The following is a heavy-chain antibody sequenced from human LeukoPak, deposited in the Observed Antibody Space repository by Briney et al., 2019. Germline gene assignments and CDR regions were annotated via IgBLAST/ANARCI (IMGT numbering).Heavy chain of an antibody. CDR1: GGTFNSHV. CDR3: ARGYYYGSESYWHTKWFDP. Sequence: GASVKVSCKASGGTFNSHVISWLRQAPGQGLEWMGGIIPVFGTASYAEKFQGRVTITTDESTTTAYMEKSSLTSEDTAVYYCARGYYYGSESYWHTKWFDPLGQGTLVTVSS. D-gene: IGHD3-10*01. CDR2: IIPVFGTA. J-gene: IGHJ5*02. V-gene: IGHV1-69*05.